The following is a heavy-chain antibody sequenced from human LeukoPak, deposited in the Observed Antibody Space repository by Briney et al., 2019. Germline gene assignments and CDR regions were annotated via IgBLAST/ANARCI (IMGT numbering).Heavy chain of an antibody. CDR1: GYTLTELS. Sequence: GASVKVSCKVSGYTLTELSIHWVRQAPGQGLEWMGWINPNSGGTNYAQKFQGRVTMTRDTSISTAYMELSRLRSDDTAVYYCARAVEMATYCVDYWGQGTLVTVSS. CDR2: INPNSGGT. V-gene: IGHV1-2*02. CDR3: ARAVEMATYCVDY. J-gene: IGHJ4*02. D-gene: IGHD5-24*01.